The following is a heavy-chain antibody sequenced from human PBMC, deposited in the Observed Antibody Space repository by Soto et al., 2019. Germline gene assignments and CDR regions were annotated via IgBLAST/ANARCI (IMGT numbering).Heavy chain of an antibody. V-gene: IGHV4-31*03. CDR3: ARSLGVRFLEWLSMDV. J-gene: IGHJ6*02. Sequence: PSETLSLTCTVSGGSISSGVYYWSWIRQHPGKGLEWIGYIYYSGSTYYNPSLKSRVTISVDTSKNQFSLKLSSVTAADTAVYYCARSLGVRFLEWLSMDVWGQGTTVTVSS. CDR1: GGSISSGVYY. CDR2: IYYSGST. D-gene: IGHD3-3*01.